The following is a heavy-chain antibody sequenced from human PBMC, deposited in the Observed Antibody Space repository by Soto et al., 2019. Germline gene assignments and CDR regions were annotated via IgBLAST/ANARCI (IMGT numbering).Heavy chain of an antibody. D-gene: IGHD1-26*01. CDR2: ISFDGRNK. V-gene: IGHV3-30*04. Sequence: QVQLVESGGGVVQPGRSLRLSCAASGFTFSSYAMHWVRQAPGKGLEWVAVISFDGRNKYYADSVKGRFTISRDNSNNTLSLLMNSLRAEDTALYYCARGEAFDIWGQGTMVTVSS. CDR1: GFTFSSYA. J-gene: IGHJ3*02. CDR3: ARGEAFDI.